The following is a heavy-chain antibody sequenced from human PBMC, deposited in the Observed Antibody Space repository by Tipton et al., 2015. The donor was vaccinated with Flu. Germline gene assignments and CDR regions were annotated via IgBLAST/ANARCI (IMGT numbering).Heavy chain of an antibody. CDR2: IYYSGST. CDR1: GGSISSYY. D-gene: IGHD3-3*01. CDR3: ARHGDYDFWSGYYAFDY. Sequence: TLSLTCTVSGGSISSYYWSWIRQPPGKGLEWIGYIYYSGSTNYNPSLKSRVTISVDTSKNQFSLKLSSVTAADTAVYYCARHGDYDFWSGYYAFDYWGQGTLVTVSS. V-gene: IGHV4-59*08. J-gene: IGHJ4*02.